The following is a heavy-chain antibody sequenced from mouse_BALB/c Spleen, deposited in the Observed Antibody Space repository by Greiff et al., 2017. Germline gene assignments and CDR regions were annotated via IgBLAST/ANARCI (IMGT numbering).Heavy chain of an antibody. V-gene: IGHV14-1*02. J-gene: IGHJ1*01. CDR3: ARSSSWYFDV. CDR2: IDPENGNT. D-gene: IGHD1-3*01. CDR1: GFNIKDYY. Sequence: EVKLMESGAELVRPGALVKLSCKASGFNIKDYYMHWVKQRPEQGLEWIGWIDPENGNTIYDPKFQGKASITADTSSNTAYLQLSSLTSEDTAVYYCARSSSWYFDVWGAGTTVTVSS.